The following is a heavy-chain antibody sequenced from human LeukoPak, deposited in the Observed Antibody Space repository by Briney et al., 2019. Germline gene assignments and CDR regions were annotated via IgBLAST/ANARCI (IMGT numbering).Heavy chain of an antibody. D-gene: IGHD2-15*01. CDR1: GFTFSTSG. Sequence: GGSLRLSCAASGFTFSTSGMNGVRQAPGKGLEWVASISSRSYGYYADAVKGRFTISRDNARNSLYLQMNSLRAEDTAVYYCTTVNVPATSYWGQGTLVTVSS. V-gene: IGHV3-21*01. J-gene: IGHJ4*02. CDR3: TTVNVPATSY. CDR2: ISSRSYG.